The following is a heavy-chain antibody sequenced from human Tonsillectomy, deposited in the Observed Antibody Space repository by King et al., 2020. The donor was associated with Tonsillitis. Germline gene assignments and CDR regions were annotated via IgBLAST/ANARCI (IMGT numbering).Heavy chain of an antibody. J-gene: IGHJ3*01. V-gene: IGHV5-51*01. CDR3: AREESGYYDAFDV. CDR1: GYTFTSYW. D-gene: IGHD3-9*01. CDR2: IYPGDSDV. Sequence: VQLVESGAEVKKPGETLKISCKGSGYTFTSYWIAWVRQMPGEGLEWMGVIYPGDSDVKYSPSFQGQVTISADKSIDTAYLQWSSLKASDSAMYYCAREESGYYDAFDVWGQGTMVTVSS.